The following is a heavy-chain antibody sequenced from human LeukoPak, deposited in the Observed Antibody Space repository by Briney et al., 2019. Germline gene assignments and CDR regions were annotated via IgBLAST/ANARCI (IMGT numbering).Heavy chain of an antibody. V-gene: IGHV3-21*01. CDR1: GFTFSSYS. Sequence: GRSLRLSCAASGFTFSSYSMNWVRQAPGKGLEWVSSISSSSSYIYYADSVKGRFTISRDNAKNSLYLQMNSLRAEDTAVYYCARDLLGWELHYFDYWGQGTLVTVSS. D-gene: IGHD1-26*01. J-gene: IGHJ4*02. CDR3: ARDLLGWELHYFDY. CDR2: ISSSSSYI.